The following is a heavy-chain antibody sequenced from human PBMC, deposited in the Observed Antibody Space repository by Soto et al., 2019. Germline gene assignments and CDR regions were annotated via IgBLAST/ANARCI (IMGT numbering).Heavy chain of an antibody. CDR3: ATGSGIFGVDPKRPVDY. D-gene: IGHD3-3*01. Sequence: GASVKVSCKVSGYTLTELSMHWVRQAPGKGFEWMGGFDPEDGETIYAQKFQGRVTMTEDTSTDTAYMELSSLRSEDTAVYYCATGSGIFGVDPKRPVDYWGQGTLVTVSS. J-gene: IGHJ4*02. CDR1: GYTLTELS. V-gene: IGHV1-24*01. CDR2: FDPEDGET.